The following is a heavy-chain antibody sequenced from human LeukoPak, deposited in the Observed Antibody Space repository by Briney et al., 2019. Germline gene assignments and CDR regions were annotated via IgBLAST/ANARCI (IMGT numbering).Heavy chain of an antibody. D-gene: IGHD3-9*01. CDR2: IDPSGSA. CDR1: GGSISPYY. CDR3: ARDHWLFSSKTWYYYGMDV. Sequence: SETLSLTCVVSGGSISPYYWSWIRQSPGKGLEWIGYIDPSGSASYNPSLKSRVTIFVATSKNLFSLILTSVSASDTAIYYCARDHWLFSSKTWYYYGMDVWGQGTTVTVSS. J-gene: IGHJ6*02. V-gene: IGHV4-59*01.